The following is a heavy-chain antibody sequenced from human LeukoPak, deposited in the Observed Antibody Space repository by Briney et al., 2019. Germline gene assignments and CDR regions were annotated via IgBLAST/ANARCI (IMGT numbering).Heavy chain of an antibody. J-gene: IGHJ4*02. V-gene: IGHV3-23*01. CDR2: ISGSGGSS. CDR3: AKGGAYDLLTGSDFDH. Sequence: PGGSLRLSCAASGFTVSSNYMNWVRQAPGKGLEWVSSISGSGGSSAYADSVKGRFTISRDSSKNTLYLQMNSLRAEDTAVHYCAKGGAYDLLTGSDFDHWGQGTLVTVSS. D-gene: IGHD3-9*01. CDR1: GFTVSSNY.